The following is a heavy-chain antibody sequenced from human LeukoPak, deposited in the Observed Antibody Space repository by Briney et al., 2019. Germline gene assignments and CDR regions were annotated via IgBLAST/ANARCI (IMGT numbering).Heavy chain of an antibody. J-gene: IGHJ4*02. CDR1: GFTFSSYA. D-gene: IGHD5-12*01. V-gene: IGHV3-23*01. CDR3: ARDGYSGYDYDY. Sequence: PGGSLRLSCAASGFTFSSYAMSWVRQAPEKGLEWVSTISGSGGGTYYADSVKGRFTISRDDSKNTLYLQMNSLRAEDTAVYYCARDGYSGYDYDYWGQGALVTVSS. CDR2: ISGSGGGT.